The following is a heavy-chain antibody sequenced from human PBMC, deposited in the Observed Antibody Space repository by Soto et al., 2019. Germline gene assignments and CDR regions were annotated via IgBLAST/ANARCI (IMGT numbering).Heavy chain of an antibody. Sequence: QAQLVQSGAEVKKPGTSVKVSCKAAGGTFSSYAISWVRQAPGQGLEWMGGIIAISGTANYAQKHQGGVTITADESTSTAYMELSRLRYEDTAVYYCARERGIAAAGTKSYFDYWGQGTLVTVSS. CDR2: IIAISGTA. D-gene: IGHD6-13*01. CDR1: GGTFSSYA. J-gene: IGHJ4*02. V-gene: IGHV1-69*01. CDR3: ARERGIAAAGTKSYFDY.